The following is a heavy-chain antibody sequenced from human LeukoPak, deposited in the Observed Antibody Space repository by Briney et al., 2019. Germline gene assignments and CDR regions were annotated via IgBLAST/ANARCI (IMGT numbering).Heavy chain of an antibody. V-gene: IGHV3-23*01. J-gene: IGHJ4*02. D-gene: IGHD2-21*02. CDR1: GFTFITYA. CDR2: ISGTDSGT. Sequence: PEGSLRVSCEASGFTFITYAMCCVRQAPGKGLQCVSGISGTDSGTYYTDSVKGRFTISRDNSKNTVYLQIDSLRAEDTAVYYCAKCMIGSGVCLNFDSWGQGILVTASS. CDR3: AKCMIGSGVCLNFDS.